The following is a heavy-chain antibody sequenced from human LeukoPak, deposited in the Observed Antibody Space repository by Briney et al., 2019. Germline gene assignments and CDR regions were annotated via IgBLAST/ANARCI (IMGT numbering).Heavy chain of an antibody. Sequence: SETLSLTCAVYGGSFSGYYWSWIRQHPGKGLEWIGYIYYSGSTYYNPSLKSRVTISVDTSKNQFSLKLSSVTAAGTAVYYCARTLRGGRFDYWGQGTLVTVSS. CDR3: ARTLRGGRFDY. J-gene: IGHJ4*02. V-gene: IGHV4-31*11. CDR1: GGSFSGYY. D-gene: IGHD3-10*01. CDR2: IYYSGST.